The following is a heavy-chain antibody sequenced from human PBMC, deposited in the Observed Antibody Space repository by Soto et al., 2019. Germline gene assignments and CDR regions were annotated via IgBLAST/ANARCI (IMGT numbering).Heavy chain of an antibody. V-gene: IGHV1-24*01. Sequence: ASVKVSCKVSGYTLTELSMHWVRQAPGKGLEWMGGFDPEDGETIYAQKFQGRVTMTRDTSTSTVYMELSSLRSEDTAVYYCARGDYYDSSGYYRFDYWGQGTLVTVSS. CDR2: FDPEDGET. J-gene: IGHJ4*02. CDR1: GYTLTELS. CDR3: ARGDYYDSSGYYRFDY. D-gene: IGHD3-22*01.